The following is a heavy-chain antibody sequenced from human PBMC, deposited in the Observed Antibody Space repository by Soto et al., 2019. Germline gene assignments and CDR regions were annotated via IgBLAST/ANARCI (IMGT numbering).Heavy chain of an antibody. CDR1: RFTFSNAW. J-gene: IGHJ4*02. CDR3: GTAGRWFGEAGTNVDC. Sequence: EVQLVESGGGFVKPGGSLRLSCAASRFTFSNAWMSWVRQAPGKGLEWVGLIKTKTHGATTDYAAPVKGRFTISRDDSQNTLYLQMDRLKSEDTVVYDCGTAGRWFGEAGTNVDCGGQGTLVTVSS. CDR2: IKTKTHGATT. V-gene: IGHV3-15*01. D-gene: IGHD3-10*01.